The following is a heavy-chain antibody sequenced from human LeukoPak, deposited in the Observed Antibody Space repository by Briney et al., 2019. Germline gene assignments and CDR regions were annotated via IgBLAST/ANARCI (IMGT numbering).Heavy chain of an antibody. Sequence: GGSLRLSCAASGFTFSSYSMNWVHQAPGKGLEWVSSISSSSSYIYYADSVKGRFTISRDNSKNTLYLQMSSLRAEDTAVYYCAKASSSSWYVLGNWGQGTLVTVSS. D-gene: IGHD6-13*01. CDR1: GFTFSSYS. V-gene: IGHV3-21*04. J-gene: IGHJ4*02. CDR3: AKASSSSWYVLGN. CDR2: ISSSSSYI.